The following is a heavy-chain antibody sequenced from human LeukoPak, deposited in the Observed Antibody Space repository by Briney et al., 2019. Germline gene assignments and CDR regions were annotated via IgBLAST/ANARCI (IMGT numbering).Heavy chain of an antibody. V-gene: IGHV3-30*18. Sequence: GGSLRLSCAASGFTFSSYGMHWVRQAPGKGLEWVAVISYDGSNKYYADSVKGRFTISRDNSKNTLYLQMNSLRAEDTAVYYCAKESGDYGIFPQHWFDPWGQGTLVTVSS. D-gene: IGHD3-9*01. CDR2: ISYDGSNK. CDR3: AKESGDYGIFPQHWFDP. J-gene: IGHJ5*02. CDR1: GFTFSSYG.